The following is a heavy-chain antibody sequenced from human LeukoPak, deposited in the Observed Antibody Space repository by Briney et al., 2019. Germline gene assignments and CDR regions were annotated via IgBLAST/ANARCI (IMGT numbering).Heavy chain of an antibody. CDR2: ISAYNGKT. CDR1: GYTFTRYG. J-gene: IGHJ6*02. D-gene: IGHD3-10*01. V-gene: IGHV1-18*01. Sequence: ASVKVSCKGSGYTFTRYGVSWVRLAPGQGLEWMGWISAYNGKTNYEQKFHGRFTMTTDTSTSTAYMDLRSLRSDDTAVYYCARDKDYGSGTFYTRPPVTYYYYGMDVWGQGTTVTVSS. CDR3: ARDKDYGSGTFYTRPPVTYYYYGMDV.